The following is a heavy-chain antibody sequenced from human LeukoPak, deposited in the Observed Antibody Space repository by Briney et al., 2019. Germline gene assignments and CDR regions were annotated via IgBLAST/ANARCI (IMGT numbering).Heavy chain of an antibody. CDR3: ARTYYFGSGSYHFDY. Sequence: PSETLSLTCTVSGGSISSYYWSWIRQPPGKGLEWIGYIHSSGSTNYNPSLKSRVTISADTSKNQFSLKLTSVTAADTAVYYCARTYYFGSGSYHFDYWGQGALVTVSS. D-gene: IGHD3-10*01. J-gene: IGHJ4*02. CDR2: IHSSGST. V-gene: IGHV4-59*08. CDR1: GGSISSYY.